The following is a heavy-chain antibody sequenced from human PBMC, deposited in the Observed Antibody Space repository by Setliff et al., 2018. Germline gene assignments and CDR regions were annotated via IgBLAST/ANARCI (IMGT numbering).Heavy chain of an antibody. D-gene: IGHD1-26*01. CDR3: ARKRLGWELLYAFGI. CDR1: GYTFTSYA. Sequence: ASVKVSCKASGYTFTSYAMHWVRQAPGQRLEWMGWINAGNGNTKYSQKFQGRVTITRDTSASTAYMELSSLRSEDTAVYYCARKRLGWELLYAFGIWGQGTMVTVSS. V-gene: IGHV1-3*01. J-gene: IGHJ3*02. CDR2: INAGNGNT.